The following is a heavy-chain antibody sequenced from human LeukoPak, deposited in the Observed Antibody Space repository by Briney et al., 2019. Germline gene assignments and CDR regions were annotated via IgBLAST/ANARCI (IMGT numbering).Heavy chain of an antibody. CDR1: GFPFSSYW. D-gene: IGHD5-24*01. CDR3: TRVGYIDEGIDY. CDR2: IKQDGSKK. J-gene: IGHJ4*02. V-gene: IGHV3-7*04. Sequence: GGSLRLSCAASGFPFSSYWMTWVRQAPGKGLEWVANIKQDGSKKSYVDSVKGRFTISRDNAKDSLYLQMNSLRAEDTAIYYCTRVGYIDEGIDYWGQGTLVTVSS.